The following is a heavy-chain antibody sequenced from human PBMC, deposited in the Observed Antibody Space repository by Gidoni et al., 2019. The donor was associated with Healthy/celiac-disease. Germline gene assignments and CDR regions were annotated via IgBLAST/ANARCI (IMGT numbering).Heavy chain of an antibody. CDR2: IYHRGST. J-gene: IGHJ5*02. CDR3: ARGKYYYGSGSSNWFDT. CDR1: GGPISRSNW. V-gene: IGHV4-4*02. Sequence: QVQLQESGAGLVKPSGTLSLTCAVSGGPISRSNWWSWVRQPPGKWLEGTGGIYHRGSTNYNPSLKSRVTISIDKSKNQFSLKLSSVTAADTAVYYWARGKYYYGSGSSNWFDTWGQGTLVTVSS. D-gene: IGHD3-10*01.